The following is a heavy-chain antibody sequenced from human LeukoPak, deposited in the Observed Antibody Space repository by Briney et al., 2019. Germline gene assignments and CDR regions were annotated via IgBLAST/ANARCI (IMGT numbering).Heavy chain of an antibody. CDR2: INPNSGAT. CDR1: GYTFTGYY. CDR3: ARGRFGEWDNWFDP. V-gene: IGHV1-2*02. Sequence: GASVKVSCKASGYTFTGYYIHWVRQAPGQGLEWMAWINPNSGATNYAQKFQGRVTMTRDTSISTAYMELSGLTSDDTAVYFCARGRFGEWDNWFDPWGQGTLVTVSS. J-gene: IGHJ5*02. D-gene: IGHD3-10*01.